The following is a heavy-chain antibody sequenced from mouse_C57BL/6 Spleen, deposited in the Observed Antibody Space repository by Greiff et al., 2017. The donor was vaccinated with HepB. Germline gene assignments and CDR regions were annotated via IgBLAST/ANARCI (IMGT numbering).Heavy chain of an antibody. CDR2: INPNNGGT. CDR1: GYTFTDYN. J-gene: IGHJ2*01. D-gene: IGHD1-1*01. Sequence: EVQLQQSGPELVKPGASVKIPCKASGYTFTDYNMDWVKQSHGKSLEWIGDINPNNGGTIYNQKFKGKATLTVDKSSSTAYMELRSLTSEDTAVYYCARPIYGSSHYFDYWGQGTTLTVSS. CDR3: ARPIYGSSHYFDY. V-gene: IGHV1-18*01.